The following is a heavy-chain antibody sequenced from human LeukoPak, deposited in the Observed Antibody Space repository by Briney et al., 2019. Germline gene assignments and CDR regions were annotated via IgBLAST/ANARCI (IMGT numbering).Heavy chain of an antibody. CDR3: SAIDY. Sequence: GGSLRLSCAASGFTFSSYSMNWVRQAPGKGLEWVSSISSSSSHIYYTDSVKGRFTISRDNAKSSLYLQMNSLRAEDTAVYYCSAIDYWGQGTLVTVSS. J-gene: IGHJ4*02. CDR2: ISSSSSHI. CDR1: GFTFSSYS. V-gene: IGHV3-21*01.